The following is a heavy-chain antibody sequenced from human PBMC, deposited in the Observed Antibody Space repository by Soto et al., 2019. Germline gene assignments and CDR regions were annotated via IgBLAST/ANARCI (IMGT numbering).Heavy chain of an antibody. D-gene: IGHD1-26*01. CDR2: ITNTGGDT. CDR1: GFTFSSYA. V-gene: IGHV3-23*01. J-gene: IGHJ4*02. CDR3: AKASGESYQVSRVFDY. Sequence: EVQLLESGGGLVQPGGSLRLSCAASGFTFSSYAMSWVRQAPGKGLEGVSVITNTGGDTVDADSVKGRFTISRDNSKNTLYIQMNSLRDENADIYYCAKASGESYQVSRVFDYWVQGIRGTVSS.